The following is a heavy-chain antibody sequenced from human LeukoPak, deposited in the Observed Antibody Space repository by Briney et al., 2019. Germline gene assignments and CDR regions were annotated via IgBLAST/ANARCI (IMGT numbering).Heavy chain of an antibody. Sequence: GESLKISCKGSGYSFTSYWIGWVRQMPGKGLEWMGIIYPGDSDTRYSPSFQGQVTISADKSISTAYLQWSRLKASDTAMYYCARAAPYCGGDWYWADALDFWAQGQSSPSLQ. CDR1: GYSFTSYW. CDR3: ARAAPYCGGDWYWADALDF. D-gene: IGHD2-21*01. J-gene: IGHJ3*01. V-gene: IGHV5-51*01. CDR2: IYPGDSDT.